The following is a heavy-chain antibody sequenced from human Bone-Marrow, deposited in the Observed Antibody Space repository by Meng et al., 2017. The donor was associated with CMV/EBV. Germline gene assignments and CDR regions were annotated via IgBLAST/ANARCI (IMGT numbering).Heavy chain of an antibody. J-gene: IGHJ5*02. CDR3: ARDSPYLHYYGSGRPYNWFDP. CDR2: ISAYNGNT. Sequence: ASVKVSCQASGHTFTSYGISWVRQAPGQGLEWMGWISAYNGNTNYAQKLQGRVTMTTDTSTSTAYMELWSLRSDDTAVYYCARDSPYLHYYGSGRPYNWFDPWGQGTLVTVSS. V-gene: IGHV1-18*01. CDR1: GHTFTSYG. D-gene: IGHD3-10*01.